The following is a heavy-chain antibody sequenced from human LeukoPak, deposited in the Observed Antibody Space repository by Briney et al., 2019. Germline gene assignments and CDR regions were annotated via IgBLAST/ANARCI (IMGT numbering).Heavy chain of an antibody. V-gene: IGHV3-66*01. CDR3: ARGGSSSSSFDY. J-gene: IGHJ4*02. D-gene: IGHD6-13*01. CDR2: IYSGGST. CDR1: GFTFSSYA. Sequence: GGSLRLSCAASGFTFSSYALTWVRQAPGKGLEWVSVIYSGGSTHYAESVKGRFTISRDNSKNTLYLQMNSLRAEDTAVYYCARGGSSSSSFDYWGQGTLVTVSS.